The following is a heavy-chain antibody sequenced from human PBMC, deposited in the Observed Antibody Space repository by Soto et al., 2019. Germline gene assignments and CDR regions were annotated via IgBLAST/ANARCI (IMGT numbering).Heavy chain of an antibody. Sequence: QVQLVESGGGVVQPGRSLGLSCAASGFTFSSYGMHWVRQAPGMGLEWVAVIWYDGSNKYYADSVKGRFTISRDNSKNTLYLQMSSLRAEDTAVYYCASGPDWYFDLWGRGTLVTVSS. CDR1: GFTFSSYG. CDR3: ASGPDWYFDL. CDR2: IWYDGSNK. V-gene: IGHV3-33*01. J-gene: IGHJ2*01.